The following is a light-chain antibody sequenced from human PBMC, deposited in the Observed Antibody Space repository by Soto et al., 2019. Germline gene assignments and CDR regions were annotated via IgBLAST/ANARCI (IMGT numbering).Light chain of an antibody. V-gene: IGKV1-5*03. CDR1: QTVSSW. CDR3: QQYGSSGT. Sequence: DIQMTQSPATLSLSVGDRVTITCRASQTVSSWLAWYQQKPGHAPKLLIYTASTSKSGVPSRFSGSGSGTDFTLTISRLEPEDFAVYYCQQYGSSGTFGQGTKVDIK. CDR2: TAS. J-gene: IGKJ1*01.